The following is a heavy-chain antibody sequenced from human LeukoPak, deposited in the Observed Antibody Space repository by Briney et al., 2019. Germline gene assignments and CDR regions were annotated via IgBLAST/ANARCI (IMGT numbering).Heavy chain of an antibody. V-gene: IGHV1-69*04. CDR3: ASPAYCGGDCYPTGLAY. Sequence: SVKVSCKASGGTFSSYAISWVRQAPGQGLEWMGRIIPILGIANYAQKFQGGVTITADKSTSTAYMELSSLRSGDTAVYYCASPAYCGGDCYPTGLAYWGQGTLVTVSS. CDR2: IIPILGIA. D-gene: IGHD2-21*02. CDR1: GGTFSSYA. J-gene: IGHJ4*02.